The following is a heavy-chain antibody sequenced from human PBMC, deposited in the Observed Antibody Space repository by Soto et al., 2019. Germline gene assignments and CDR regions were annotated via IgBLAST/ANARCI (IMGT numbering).Heavy chain of an antibody. CDR2: IHYSGST. V-gene: IGHV4-31*03. CDR3: ARVSDSSANEMGDFDY. D-gene: IGHD6-19*01. J-gene: IGHJ4*02. CDR1: GGSISSGGYY. Sequence: QVQLQESGPGLVKPSQTLSLTCTVSGGSISSGGYYWSWIRQHPGKGLEWIGYIHYSGSTYYNPYLKSRVTISVDTSKNQFSLKLSSVTAADTAVYYCARVSDSSANEMGDFDYWGQGTLVTVSS.